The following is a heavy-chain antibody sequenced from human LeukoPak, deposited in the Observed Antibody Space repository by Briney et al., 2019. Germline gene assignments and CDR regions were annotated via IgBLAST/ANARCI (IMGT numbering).Heavy chain of an antibody. CDR3: ARRGYSSGSNWFDA. Sequence: SETLSLTCTVSGGSINSYYWRWIRQPPGKGLEWIGYIYYIGSTNYNPSLRGRATISVDTSNNEFYLKLSSVTAADTAVYYCARRGYSSGSNWFDAWGQGTLVTVSS. V-gene: IGHV4-59*08. D-gene: IGHD6-19*01. CDR2: IYYIGST. J-gene: IGHJ5*02. CDR1: GGSINSYY.